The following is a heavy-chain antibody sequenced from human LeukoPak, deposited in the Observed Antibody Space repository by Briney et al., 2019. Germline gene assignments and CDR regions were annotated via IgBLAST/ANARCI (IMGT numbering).Heavy chain of an antibody. V-gene: IGHV3-43D*04. D-gene: IGHD3-22*01. CDR3: AKAGSGYSVYYFDY. CDR2: ISWDGGST. Sequence: GGFLRLSCAASGFTFDDYAMLWVRQAPGKGLEWVSLISWDGGSTYYADSVKGRFTISRDNSKNSLYLQMNSLRAEDTALYYCAKAGSGYSVYYFDYWGQGTLVTVSS. J-gene: IGHJ4*02. CDR1: GFTFDDYA.